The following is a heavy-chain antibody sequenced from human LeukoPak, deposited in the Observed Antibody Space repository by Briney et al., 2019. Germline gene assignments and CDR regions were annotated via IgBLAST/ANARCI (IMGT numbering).Heavy chain of an antibody. CDR3: ATGYYYYYMDV. D-gene: IGHD1-14*01. CDR1: GGSISSRSYY. V-gene: IGHV4-39*01. Sequence: SETLSLTCTVSGGSISSRSYYWSWIRQPPGKGLEWIGSIYYSGTTYYNPSLKSRVSISVDTSKYQFSLNLRSVTAADTAVYYCATGYYYYYMDVWGKGTTVTISS. CDR2: IYYSGTT. J-gene: IGHJ6*03.